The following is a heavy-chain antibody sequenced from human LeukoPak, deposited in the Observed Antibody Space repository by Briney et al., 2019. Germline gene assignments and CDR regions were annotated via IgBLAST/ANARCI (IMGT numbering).Heavy chain of an antibody. Sequence: GSLRLSCAASGFTFSSYGMHWVRQAPGKGLEWVAVIWYDRSNKYYADSVKGRFTISRDNSKNTLYLQMNSLRAEDTAVYYCARGYSSSWYPFYFDYWGQGTLVTVSS. CDR1: GFTFSSYG. CDR3: ARGYSSSWYPFYFDY. CDR2: IWYDRSNK. D-gene: IGHD6-13*01. V-gene: IGHV3-33*01. J-gene: IGHJ4*02.